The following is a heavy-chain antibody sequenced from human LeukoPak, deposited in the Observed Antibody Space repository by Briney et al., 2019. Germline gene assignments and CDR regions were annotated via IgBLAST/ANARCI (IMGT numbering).Heavy chain of an antibody. Sequence: SETLSLTCTVSGGSISSHYWSWLRQPPGKGLELIGYTQYSGSSNYNPSLRSRVTISLDMPKNQFSLKLTSVTAADTALYFCARGTYSFSFDMWGLGTLVTVSS. J-gene: IGHJ3*02. D-gene: IGHD2-21*01. CDR1: GGSISSHY. CDR2: TQYSGSS. CDR3: ARGTYSFSFDM. V-gene: IGHV4-59*11.